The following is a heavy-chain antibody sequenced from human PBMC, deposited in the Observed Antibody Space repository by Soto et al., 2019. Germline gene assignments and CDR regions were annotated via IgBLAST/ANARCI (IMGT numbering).Heavy chain of an antibody. CDR1: GGTFSSYA. D-gene: IGHD2-21*02. V-gene: IGHV1-69*12. CDR3: ARVAAYCGGDCYPDY. CDR2: IIPIFGTA. Sequence: QVQLVQSGAEVKKPGSSVKVSCKASGGTFSSYAISWVRQAPVQGLEWMGGIIPIFGTANYAQKFQGRVTITADESTSTAYMELSSLRSEDTAVYYCARVAAYCGGDCYPDYWGQGTLVTVSS. J-gene: IGHJ4*02.